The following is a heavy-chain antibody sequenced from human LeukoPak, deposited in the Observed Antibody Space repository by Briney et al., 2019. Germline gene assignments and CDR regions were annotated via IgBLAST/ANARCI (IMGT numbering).Heavy chain of an antibody. V-gene: IGHV3-7*01. CDR3: AREDHSKYEH. CDR1: GFPFSSYW. CDR2: IKQDGGEE. Sequence: GGSLRLSCAASGFPFSSYWMSWVRQAPGKGLEWVANIKQDGGEEYHVDSVKGRFTISRDNAKNSLYLEMSSLRAEDTAVYYCAREDHSKYEHWGQGTLVTVSS. J-gene: IGHJ1*01. D-gene: IGHD4-11*01.